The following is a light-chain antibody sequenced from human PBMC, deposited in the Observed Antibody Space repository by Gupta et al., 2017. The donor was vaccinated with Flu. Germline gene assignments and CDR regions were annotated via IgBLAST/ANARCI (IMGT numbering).Light chain of an antibody. J-gene: IGLJ1*01. V-gene: IGLV2-14*01. CDR1: SSDVGGYNF. Sequence: QSVLTQPASVSGSPGQSITISCTGTSSDVGGYNFVSWYQQHPGKAPKLMIYEVNNRPSGVSNRFSGSKSGNTASLTISGLQAEDEADYYCSSYTSSNTLYVFGTGTKVTVL. CDR3: SSYTSSNTLYV. CDR2: EVN.